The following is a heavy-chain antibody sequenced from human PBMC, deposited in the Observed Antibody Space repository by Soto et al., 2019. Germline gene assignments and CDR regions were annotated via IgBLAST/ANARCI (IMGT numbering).Heavy chain of an antibody. CDR3: ARDIYRCGYFVKRFSF. CDR1: GGMFSRYA. CDR2: ISHDGINK. D-gene: IGHD5-12*01. Sequence: GGSLRHSCTASGGMFSRYAMYWFRQPPGKGLEWVAVISHDGINKHYADSVKGRVTVSRDNSNHSLDLQLNSLRGEDTAMYYCARDIYRCGYFVKRFSFWGQGTLVIVSS. J-gene: IGHJ4*02. V-gene: IGHV3-30-3*01.